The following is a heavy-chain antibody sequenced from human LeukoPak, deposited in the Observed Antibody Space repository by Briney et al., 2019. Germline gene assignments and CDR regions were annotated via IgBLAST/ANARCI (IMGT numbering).Heavy chain of an antibody. V-gene: IGHV1-8*03. CDR2: MNPNSGST. D-gene: IGHD5-12*01. CDR3: ARGRSTGYPYYFEY. CDR1: GYTFTSYD. Sequence: ASVKVSCKASGYTFTSYDINWVRQATRQGLEWMGWMNPNSGSTGYAQKFQGRVTITRNTSISTAYMELSGLRSEDTAVYYCARGRSTGYPYYFEYWGQGTLVTVSS. J-gene: IGHJ4*02.